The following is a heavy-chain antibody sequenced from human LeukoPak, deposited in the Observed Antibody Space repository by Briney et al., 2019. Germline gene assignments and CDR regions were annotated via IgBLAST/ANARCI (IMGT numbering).Heavy chain of an antibody. CDR2: IYFTGST. CDR1: GGSISSSSYY. CDR3: ARVRSYQLLSRYYYYGMDV. Sequence: PSETLSLTCTVSGGSISSSSYYWAWIRQPPGKGLEWIGNIYFTGSTYYSPSLKTRVTISVDTSKNQFSLKLSSVTAADTAVYYCARVRSYQLLSRYYYYGMDVWGQGTTVTVSS. J-gene: IGHJ6*02. V-gene: IGHV4-39*07. D-gene: IGHD2-2*01.